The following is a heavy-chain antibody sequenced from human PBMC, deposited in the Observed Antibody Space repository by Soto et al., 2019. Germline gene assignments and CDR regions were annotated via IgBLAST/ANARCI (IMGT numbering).Heavy chain of an antibody. V-gene: IGHV4-31*03. Sequence: SETLSLTCTVSGDSLVNGGYYWSWIRQLPGKGLEWIGYIYHTGVTYCNPSLKSRLTMSIDTSKNQFSLKLSSVTAADTAVYYCARDLTSNLNCFDPWGQGTLVTVSS. D-gene: IGHD3-10*01. CDR2: IYHTGVT. J-gene: IGHJ5*02. CDR3: ARDLTSNLNCFDP. CDR1: GDSLVNGGYY.